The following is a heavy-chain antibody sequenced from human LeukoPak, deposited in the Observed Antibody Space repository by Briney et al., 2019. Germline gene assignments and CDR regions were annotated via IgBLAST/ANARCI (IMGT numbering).Heavy chain of an antibody. CDR1: GGTFSSYA. J-gene: IGHJ5*02. V-gene: IGHV1-69*13. Sequence: ASVKVSCKASGGTFSSYAISWVRQAPGQGLEWMGGIIPIFGTANYAQKFQGRVTITADESTSTAYMELSSLRSEDTAVYYCAEIRGRRTEDWFDPWGQGTLVTVSS. CDR2: IIPIFGTA. CDR3: AEIRGRRTEDWFDP. D-gene: IGHD3/OR15-3a*01.